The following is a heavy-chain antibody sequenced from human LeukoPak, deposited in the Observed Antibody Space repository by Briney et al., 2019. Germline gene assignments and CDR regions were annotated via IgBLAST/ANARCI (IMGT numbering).Heavy chain of an antibody. D-gene: IGHD4-17*01. Sequence: GGSLRLSCAASGFTVSSNYMSWVRQAPGKGLEWVSIIYSGGSTFYADSVKGRFTISRDNSKNTLYLQMNSLRAEDTAVYYCARGSWRFDYGDSGFDPWGQGTLVTVSS. J-gene: IGHJ5*02. CDR2: IYSGGST. CDR3: ARGSWRFDYGDSGFDP. CDR1: GFTVSSNY. V-gene: IGHV3-53*05.